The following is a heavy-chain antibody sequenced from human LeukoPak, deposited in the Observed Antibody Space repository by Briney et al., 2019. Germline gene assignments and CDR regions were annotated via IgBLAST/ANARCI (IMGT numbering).Heavy chain of an antibody. D-gene: IGHD4-17*01. V-gene: IGHV4-59*01. CDR1: GGSISSYY. J-gene: IGHJ4*02. CDR3: ARVTVLGDYGY. CDR2: IYYSGST. Sequence: PSETLSLTCTVFGGSISSYYWSWIRQPPGKGLGWIGYIYYSGSTNYNPSLKSRVTISVDTSKNQFSLKLSSVTAADTAVYYCARVTVLGDYGYWGQGTLVTVSS.